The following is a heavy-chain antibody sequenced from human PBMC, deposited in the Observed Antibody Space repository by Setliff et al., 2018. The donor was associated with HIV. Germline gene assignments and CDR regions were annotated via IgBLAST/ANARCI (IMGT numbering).Heavy chain of an antibody. Sequence: SETLSLTCTVSGGSISSYYWTWIRQPPGKGLEWIGYLHYNGNTNSNSSLKSRLTMSVDTSRNHFSLKLNSVTTADTAVYYCATLDHSGGNFLAYWGQGSLVTVSS. D-gene: IGHD2-21*02. J-gene: IGHJ4*02. CDR1: GGSISSYY. V-gene: IGHV4-59*01. CDR3: ATLDHSGGNFLAY. CDR2: LHYNGNT.